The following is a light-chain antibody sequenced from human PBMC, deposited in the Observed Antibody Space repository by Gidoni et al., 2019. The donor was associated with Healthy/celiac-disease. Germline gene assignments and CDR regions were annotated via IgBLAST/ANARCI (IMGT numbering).Light chain of an antibody. CDR3: QRYGSSPLT. V-gene: IGKV3-20*01. J-gene: IGKJ4*01. CDR2: GAS. Sequence: PRLLIYGASSRATGIPDRFSGIGSGTDFTLTISRLAPEDFAVYYDQRYGSSPLTFGGGTKVEIK.